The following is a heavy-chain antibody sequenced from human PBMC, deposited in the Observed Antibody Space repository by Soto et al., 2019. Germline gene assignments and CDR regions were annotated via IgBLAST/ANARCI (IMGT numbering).Heavy chain of an antibody. J-gene: IGHJ1*01. CDR1: GFTFNSYS. D-gene: IGHD1-26*01. CDR3: ARDPSDLREPDQYFLQ. V-gene: IGHV3-21*01. Sequence: AGGSLRLSCAASGFTFNSYSMNWVRQAPWKGLEWVSSISGSTTYIYYADSVTGRFTISRDNAKKSLYLQMNSLRAEDTGVYYCARDPSDLREPDQYFLQWGRDTMVAVYS. CDR2: ISGSTTYI.